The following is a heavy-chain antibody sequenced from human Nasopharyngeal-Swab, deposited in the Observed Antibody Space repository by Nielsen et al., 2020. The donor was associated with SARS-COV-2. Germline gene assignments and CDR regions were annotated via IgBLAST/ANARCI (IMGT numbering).Heavy chain of an antibody. Sequence: VRQAPGKGLEWVSSISSSSSYIYYADSVKGRFTISRDNSKNTLYLQMNSLRAEDTAVYYCARDLSLAVPENYYYGMDVWGQGTTVTVSS. J-gene: IGHJ6*02. CDR2: ISSSSSYI. D-gene: IGHD1-1*01. CDR3: ARDLSLAVPENYYYGMDV. V-gene: IGHV3-21*01.